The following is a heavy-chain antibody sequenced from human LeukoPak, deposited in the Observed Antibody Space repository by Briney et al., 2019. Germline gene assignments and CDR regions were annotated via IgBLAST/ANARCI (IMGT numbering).Heavy chain of an antibody. CDR1: GGPINNYY. CDR2: IYYTGTT. CDR3: ARGSTGYAFDI. V-gene: IGHV4-59*01. D-gene: IGHD6-25*01. J-gene: IGHJ3*02. Sequence: PSETLSLTCTVSGGPINNYYWSWIRQPPGKGLEWIGYIYYTGTTKTNPSLRSRVTMSVDTSGSQLSLRLSSVSAADTAVYYCARGSTGYAFDIWGQGTMVTVSS.